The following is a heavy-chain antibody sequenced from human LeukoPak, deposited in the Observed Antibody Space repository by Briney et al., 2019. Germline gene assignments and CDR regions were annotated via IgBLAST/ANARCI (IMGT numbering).Heavy chain of an antibody. D-gene: IGHD6-13*01. J-gene: IGHJ5*02. Sequence: PSETLSLTCTVSGDSISSSSYYWGWIRQPPGKGLEWIGSIYYSGSTSYNPSLKSRVTISLDTSKNQFSLKLTSVTAADTAVYYRARKGYSISWYSPWSQGTLVTVSS. V-gene: IGHV4-39*07. CDR3: ARKGYSISWYSP. CDR1: GDSISSSSYY. CDR2: IYYSGST.